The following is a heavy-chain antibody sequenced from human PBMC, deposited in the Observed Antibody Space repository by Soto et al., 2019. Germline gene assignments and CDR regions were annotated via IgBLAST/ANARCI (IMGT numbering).Heavy chain of an antibody. V-gene: IGHV1-69*02. J-gene: IGHJ4*02. CDR1: GGTFSSYT. CDR3: ADEWLGY. CDR2: IIPILGIA. D-gene: IGHD3-3*01. Sequence: QVQLVQSGAEVKKPGSSVKVSCKASGGTFSSYTISWVRQAPGQGLEWMGRIIPILGIANYAQKFQGRVTSSVHSPSSTAYMELSSLRSEDTPVYYCADEWLGYWGQGTLVIVSS.